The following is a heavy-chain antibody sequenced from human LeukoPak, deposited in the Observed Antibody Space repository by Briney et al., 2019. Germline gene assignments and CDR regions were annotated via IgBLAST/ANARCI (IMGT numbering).Heavy chain of an antibody. Sequence: GGSLRLSCAASGFTFSDCWMSWVRQAPGKGLEWVANIKYHGSDEHYVDSVRGRFTISRDNAKNSLFLQMNSLRAEDTAVYYCARIGGSGTYWDYWGQGTLVTVSS. CDR2: IKYHGSDE. CDR3: ARIGGSGTYWDY. V-gene: IGHV3-7*01. J-gene: IGHJ4*02. D-gene: IGHD3-10*01. CDR1: GFTFSDCW.